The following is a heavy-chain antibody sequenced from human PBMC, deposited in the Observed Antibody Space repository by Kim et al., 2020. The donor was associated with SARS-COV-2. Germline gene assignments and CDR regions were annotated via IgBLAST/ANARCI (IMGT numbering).Heavy chain of an antibody. J-gene: IGHJ4*02. V-gene: IGHV4-30-4*01. Sequence: SETLSLTCTVSGGSISSGDYYWSWIRQPPGKGLEWIGYIYYSGSTYYNPSLKSRVTISVDTSKNQFSLKMSSVTAADTAVYYCARGLKNRAVLRFLEWLRKGGYFDYWGQGTLVTVSS. D-gene: IGHD3-3*01. CDR2: IYYSGST. CDR1: GGSISSGDYY. CDR3: ARGLKNRAVLRFLEWLRKGGYFDY.